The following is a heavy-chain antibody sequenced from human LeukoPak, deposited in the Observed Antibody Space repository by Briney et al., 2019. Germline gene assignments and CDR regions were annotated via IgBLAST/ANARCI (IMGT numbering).Heavy chain of an antibody. J-gene: IGHJ4*02. CDR1: GYTFTGYY. CDR2: INPNSGGT. CDR3: ARTQTTVVTAALDY. D-gene: IGHD4-23*01. V-gene: IGHV1-2*04. Sequence: RASVKVSCKASGYTFTGYYMHWVRQAPGQGLEWVGWINPNSGGTNYAQKFQGWVTMTRDTSISTAYMELSRLRSDDTAVYYCARTQTTVVTAALDYWGQGTLVTVSS.